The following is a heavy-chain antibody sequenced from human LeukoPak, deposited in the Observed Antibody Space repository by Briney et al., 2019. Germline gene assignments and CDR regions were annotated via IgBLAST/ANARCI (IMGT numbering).Heavy chain of an antibody. D-gene: IGHD5-18*01. J-gene: IGHJ4*02. Sequence: SDTHSLTCTVTDASIGSYYWGSTRQPPGKGLGWHGYIYYTGRTNYNSSLKRRVTISLHTSKNQFSLCLSSMTAGDTDVYFCARCGYSYGTGYHFDSWGQGTLVTVSS. CDR2: IYYTGRT. CDR3: ARCGYSYGTGYHFDS. V-gene: IGHV4-59*07. CDR1: DASIGSYY.